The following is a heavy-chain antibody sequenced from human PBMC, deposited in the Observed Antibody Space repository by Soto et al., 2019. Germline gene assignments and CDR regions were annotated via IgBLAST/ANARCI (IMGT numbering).Heavy chain of an antibody. CDR2: INHSGST. CDR3: ARQKCCDAPAQQYYYYGMDV. Sequence: PSETLSLTCAVYGGSFSGYYWSWIRQPPGKGLEWIGEINHSGSTNYNPSLKSRVTISVDTSKNQFSLKLSSVTAADTAVYYCARQKCCDAPAQQYYYYGMDVWGQGTTVTVSS. CDR1: GGSFSGYY. V-gene: IGHV4-34*01. J-gene: IGHJ6*02. D-gene: IGHD2-15*01.